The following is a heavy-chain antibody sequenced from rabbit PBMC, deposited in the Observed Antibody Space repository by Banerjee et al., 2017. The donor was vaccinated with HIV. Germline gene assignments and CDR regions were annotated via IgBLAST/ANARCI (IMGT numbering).Heavy chain of an antibody. Sequence: QEQLVESGGDLVKPGASLTLTCKASGFSFSSSYWICWVRQAPGKGLEWIGCIDVGSGDSTFYASWAKGRFTISRTSSTTVALQMTSLTAADTATYFCARDLAGVIGWNFDLWGPGTLVTVS. D-gene: IGHD4-1*01. CDR2: IDVGSGDST. V-gene: IGHV1S45*01. CDR3: ARDLAGVIGWNFDL. J-gene: IGHJ4*01. CDR1: GFSFSSSYW.